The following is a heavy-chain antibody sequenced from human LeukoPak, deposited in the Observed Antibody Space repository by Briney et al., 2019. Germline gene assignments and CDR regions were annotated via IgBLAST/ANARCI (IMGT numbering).Heavy chain of an antibody. J-gene: IGHJ4*02. CDR1: GGSISSYY. Sequence: PSETLSLTCTVSGGSISSYYWSWIRQPAGKGLEWIGRIYTSGSTNYNPSLKSRVTMSVDTSKNQFSLKLSSVTAADTAVYYCARHPYDILTGPEYYFDYWGQGTLVTVSS. V-gene: IGHV4-4*07. D-gene: IGHD3-9*01. CDR2: IYTSGST. CDR3: ARHPYDILTGPEYYFDY.